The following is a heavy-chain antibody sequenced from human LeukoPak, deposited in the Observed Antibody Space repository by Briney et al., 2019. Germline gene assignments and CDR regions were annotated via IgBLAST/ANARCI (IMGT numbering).Heavy chain of an antibody. CDR1: GFTFSSYA. J-gene: IGHJ4*02. V-gene: IGHV3-23*01. CDR3: AKDMNLGDVPDY. Sequence: GGSLRLSCAASGFTFSSYAMSWVRQAPGKGLEWGSAISGSGGSTDYADSVKGRFTISRDNSKNTLYLQMNSLRAEDTAVYYCAKDMNLGDVPDYWGQGTLVTVSS. CDR2: ISGSGGST. D-gene: IGHD1-26*01.